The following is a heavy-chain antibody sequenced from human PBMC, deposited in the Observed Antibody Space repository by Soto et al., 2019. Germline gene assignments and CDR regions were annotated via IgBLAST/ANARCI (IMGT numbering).Heavy chain of an antibody. CDR1: GGTFSSYA. J-gene: IGHJ6*02. V-gene: IGHV1-69*06. CDR3: ARGGSSPGTYYYYGMDV. Sequence: QVQLVQSGAEVKKPGSSVKVSCKASGGTFSSYAISWVRQAPGQGLEWMGGIIPIFGTANYAQKFQGRVTITADKSTSTAYMELSSLRSEDTAVYYCARGGSSPGTYYYYGMDVWGQGTTVTVSS. D-gene: IGHD6-6*01. CDR2: IIPIFGTA.